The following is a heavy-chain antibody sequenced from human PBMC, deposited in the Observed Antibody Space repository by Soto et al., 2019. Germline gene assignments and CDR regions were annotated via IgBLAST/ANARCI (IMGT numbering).Heavy chain of an antibody. D-gene: IGHD2-21*02. CDR3: AKGIAYCGGDCYTTFDY. Sequence: GGSLRLSCAASGFTFSSYAMSWVRQAPGKGLEWVSAISGSGGSTYYADSVKGRFTISRDNSKNTLYLQMNSLRAEDTAVYYCAKGIAYCGGDCYTTFDYWGQGTLVTVSS. CDR2: ISGSGGST. V-gene: IGHV3-23*01. CDR1: GFTFSSYA. J-gene: IGHJ4*02.